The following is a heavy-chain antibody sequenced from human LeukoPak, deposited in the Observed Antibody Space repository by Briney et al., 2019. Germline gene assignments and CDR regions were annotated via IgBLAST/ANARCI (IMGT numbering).Heavy chain of an antibody. Sequence: GGSLKLSCAASGFNLATSGIHWVRQAPGKGLEWVAVISYDGSNKYYADFVKGRFTISRDNSKNTLSLQMNGLIPEDTAVYYCAKSVASDAYWGQGTLVTVSS. CDR1: GFNLATSG. J-gene: IGHJ4*02. D-gene: IGHD5-12*01. CDR3: AKSVASDAY. V-gene: IGHV3-30*18. CDR2: ISYDGSNK.